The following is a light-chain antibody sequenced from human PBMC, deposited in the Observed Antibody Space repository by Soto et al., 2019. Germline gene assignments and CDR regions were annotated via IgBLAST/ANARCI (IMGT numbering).Light chain of an antibody. CDR3: QQYGSSPYT. CDR1: QSVSSSY. CDR2: GAS. V-gene: IGKV3-20*01. J-gene: IGKJ2*01. Sequence: EIVLTQSPGTLSLSPGERATLSCRASQSVSSSYLAWYQQKPGQAPRLLIYGASSRATGNPDRFSGSGSGTVFTLTISRLEPEDFAVYYCQQYGSSPYTFGQGTKLEIK.